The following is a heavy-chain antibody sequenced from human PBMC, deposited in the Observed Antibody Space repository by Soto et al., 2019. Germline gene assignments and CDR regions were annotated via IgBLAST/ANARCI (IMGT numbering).Heavy chain of an antibody. Sequence: ASVKVSCKAFGYTFASHAISWVRQAPGQGLEWMGWISAYNGNTNFAQGFQGRLTMSTDTSTSTAYMELRSLRSDDTAVYYCARHCSGTYCYSYSVYWGQGTLVTVSS. CDR3: ARHCSGTYCYSYSVY. CDR1: GYTFASHA. J-gene: IGHJ4*02. D-gene: IGHD2-15*01. CDR2: ISAYNGNT. V-gene: IGHV1-18*01.